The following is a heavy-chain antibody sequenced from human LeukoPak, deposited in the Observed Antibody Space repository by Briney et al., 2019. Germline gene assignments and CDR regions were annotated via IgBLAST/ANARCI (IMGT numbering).Heavy chain of an antibody. V-gene: IGHV4-59*01. CDR2: IYYSGST. D-gene: IGHD1-26*01. CDR1: GFTFGDYV. CDR3: AGVYSGSYELILDY. Sequence: LRLSCTVSGFTFGDYVMSWVRQPPGKGLEWIGYIYYSGSTNHNPSLKSRVTVSVDTSKNQFSLRLSSVTAADTAVYYCAGVYSGSYELILDYWGQGILVTVSS. J-gene: IGHJ4*02.